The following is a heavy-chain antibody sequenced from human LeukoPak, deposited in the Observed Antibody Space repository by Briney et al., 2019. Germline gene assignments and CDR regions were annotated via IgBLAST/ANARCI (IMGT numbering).Heavy chain of an antibody. D-gene: IGHD6-6*01. CDR3: AREQTAARPLDY. J-gene: IGHJ4*02. CDR1: GGSISSYF. Sequence: SEILSLTCTVSGGSISSYFWSWIRQPAGKGLEWIGRIHTSGNTNYNPSLKSRVTMSVDASKNQVSLNLSSVTAADTAVYYCAREQTAARPLDYWGQGTLVTVSS. V-gene: IGHV4-4*07. CDR2: IHTSGNT.